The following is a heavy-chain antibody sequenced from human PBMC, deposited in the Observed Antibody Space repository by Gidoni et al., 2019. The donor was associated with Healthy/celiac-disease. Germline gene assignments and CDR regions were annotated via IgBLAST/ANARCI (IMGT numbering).Heavy chain of an antibody. D-gene: IGHD6-19*01. CDR1: GFTFSSYA. CDR3: AKSGGWFYGMDV. V-gene: IGHV3-23*01. CDR2: ISGSGGST. Sequence: EVQLLESGGGLVQPGGSLRLSCAASGFTFSSYAMSWVRQAPGKGLEWVSAISGSGGSTYYADAVKGRFTISRDNSKNTLYLQMNSLRAEDTAVYYCAKSGGWFYGMDVWGQGTTVTVSS. J-gene: IGHJ6*02.